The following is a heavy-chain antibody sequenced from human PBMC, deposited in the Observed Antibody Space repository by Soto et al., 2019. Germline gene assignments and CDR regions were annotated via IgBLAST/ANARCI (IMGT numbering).Heavy chain of an antibody. CDR1: GGSVSSASYY. D-gene: IGHD1-20*01. J-gene: IGHJ4*02. CDR3: ARVITCAWRYYFDY. CDR2: IYYSGSA. V-gene: IGHV4-61*01. Sequence: QVQLQESGPGLVKPSETVSLTCTVSGGSVSSASYYWSWSRQSQGKGLEWIGYIYYSGSANYNPSLKSRATISLDTSKNQFSLKLSSVTAADTAVYYCARVITCAWRYYFDYWGQGTLVTVSS.